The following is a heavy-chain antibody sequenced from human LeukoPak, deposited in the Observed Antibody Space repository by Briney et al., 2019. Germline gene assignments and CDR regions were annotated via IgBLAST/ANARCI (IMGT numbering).Heavy chain of an antibody. Sequence: PSETLSLTCTVSGGSISSSSDYWGWIRQPAGKGLEWIGRIYTSGSPNYNPSLKSRVTISVDTSKNQFSLKLSSVTAADTAVYYCARESRFGELLGSDYWGQGTLVTVSS. V-gene: IGHV4-61*02. J-gene: IGHJ4*02. D-gene: IGHD3-10*01. CDR1: GGSISSSSDY. CDR3: ARESRFGELLGSDY. CDR2: IYTSGSP.